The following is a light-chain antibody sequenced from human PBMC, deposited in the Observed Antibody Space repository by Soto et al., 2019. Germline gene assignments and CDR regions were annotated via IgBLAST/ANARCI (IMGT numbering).Light chain of an antibody. V-gene: IGKV4-1*01. J-gene: IGKJ1*01. Sequence: DIVMTQSPDSLAASLGERATINCKSSQSVLYSSNNKNYLAWYQQKPGQPPKLLIYWASTRESGVPDRFSGSGSGTDFTLTISSLQAEDVAVYYCQQYYSTLTWTFGQGTKVDIK. CDR2: WAS. CDR3: QQYYSTLTWT. CDR1: QSVLYSSNNKNY.